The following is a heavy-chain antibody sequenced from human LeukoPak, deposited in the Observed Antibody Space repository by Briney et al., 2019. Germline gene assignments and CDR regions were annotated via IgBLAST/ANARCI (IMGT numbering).Heavy chain of an antibody. J-gene: IGHJ4*02. CDR1: GFTFSSYA. V-gene: IGHV3-30-3*01. CDR3: AREYPADYCSSTSCYGYFDY. D-gene: IGHD2-2*01. CDR2: ISYDGSNK. Sequence: PGGSLRLSCAASGFTFSSYAMHWVRQAPGKGLEWVAVISYDGSNKYYADSVKGRFTISRDNSKNTLYLQMNSLRAEDTAVYYCAREYPADYCSSTSCYGYFDYWGQGTLVTVSS.